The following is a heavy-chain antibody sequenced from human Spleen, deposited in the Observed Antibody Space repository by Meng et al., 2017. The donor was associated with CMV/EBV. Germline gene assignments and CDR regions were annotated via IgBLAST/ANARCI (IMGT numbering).Heavy chain of an antibody. CDR3: ARGEQWLPIAGYYYGMDV. J-gene: IGHJ6*02. CDR1: GGSFSGYY. D-gene: IGHD6-19*01. V-gene: IGHV4-34*01. Sequence: SETLSLTCGVYGGSFSGYYWSWIRQPPGKGLEWIGEINNIGSTNDIPFLRSRVTISLDTSKYQFSLELSSVTAADTAVYYCARGEQWLPIAGYYYGMDVWGQGTTVTVSS. CDR2: INNIGST.